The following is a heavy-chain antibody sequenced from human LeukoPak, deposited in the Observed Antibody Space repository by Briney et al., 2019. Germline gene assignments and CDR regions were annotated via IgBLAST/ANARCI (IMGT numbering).Heavy chain of an antibody. J-gene: IGHJ4*02. D-gene: IGHD3-3*01. CDR3: ARGNYDFWSGYELSNFDY. CDR2: IYYSRST. V-gene: IGHV4-59*01. CDR1: GGSISSYY. Sequence: SETLSLTCTVSGGSISSYYWSWIRQPPGKGLAWMGYIYYSRSTNYNPSLKSRVTISVDTSKNQFSLKLSSVTAADTAVYYCARGNYDFWSGYELSNFDYWGQGTLVTVSS.